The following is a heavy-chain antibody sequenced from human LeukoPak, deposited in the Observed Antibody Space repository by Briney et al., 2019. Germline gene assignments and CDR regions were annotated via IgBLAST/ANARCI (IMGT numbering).Heavy chain of an antibody. J-gene: IGHJ3*02. D-gene: IGHD3-10*01. CDR3: ARGGVLLWFGEPDDAFDI. V-gene: IGHV4-59*01. CDR1: GDSISNFY. Sequence: PSETLSLTCSVSGDSISNFYWSWIRQPPGKGLEWIGYIDYRGSTSYNPSLRSRVTISIDTSKNRFSLRLSSVAAADTAVYYCARGGVLLWFGEPDDAFDIWGQGTMVTVSS. CDR2: IDYRGST.